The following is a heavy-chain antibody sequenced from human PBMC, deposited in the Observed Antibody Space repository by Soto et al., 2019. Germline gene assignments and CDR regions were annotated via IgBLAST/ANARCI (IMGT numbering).Heavy chain of an antibody. CDR1: GGSFRGYY. Sequence: SETLSLTCTVSGGSFRGYYWGWVRQPPGKGLEWIGEINHSGSSNYHPSLKSRVTISVATSKNQFSLTVNSVAPADTAVYYCARGEITLLGGMDVWGQGTTVTVSS. CDR2: INHSGSS. J-gene: IGHJ6*02. V-gene: IGHV4-34*01. D-gene: IGHD3-10*01. CDR3: ARGEITLLGGMDV.